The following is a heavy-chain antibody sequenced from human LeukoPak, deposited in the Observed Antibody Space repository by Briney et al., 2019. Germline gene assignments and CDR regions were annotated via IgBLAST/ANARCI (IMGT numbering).Heavy chain of an antibody. Sequence: PGGSLRLSCAASGFTFSNAWMSWVRQAPGKGLEWVGRIKSKTDGGTTDYAAPVKGRFTISRDDSKNTLYLQMNSLKTEDTALYYCTTGLQWLVLVGYQYYIDVWGKGTTVTVSS. J-gene: IGHJ6*03. D-gene: IGHD6-19*01. CDR3: TTGLQWLVLVGYQYYIDV. V-gene: IGHV3-15*01. CDR2: IKSKTDGGTT. CDR1: GFTFSNAW.